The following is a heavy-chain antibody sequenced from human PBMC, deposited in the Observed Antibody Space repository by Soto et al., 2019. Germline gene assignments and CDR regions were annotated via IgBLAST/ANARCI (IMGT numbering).Heavy chain of an antibody. CDR3: ARADRTLVTSYSLDV. J-gene: IGHJ6*02. CDR2: INHSGTI. CDR1: GGYISGGYY. D-gene: IGHD2-21*02. V-gene: IGHV4-34*01. Sequence: SETLSLTCAVSGGYISGGYYWTWIRQPPGKGLEWIGEINHSGTINFNPSLKSRLTISLDTSKKHFSLKLSSVTDADTAAYYCARADRTLVTSYSLDVWGQGTTVTVSS.